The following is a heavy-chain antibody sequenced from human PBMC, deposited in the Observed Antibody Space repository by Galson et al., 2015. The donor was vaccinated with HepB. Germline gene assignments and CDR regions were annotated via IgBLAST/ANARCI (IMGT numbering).Heavy chain of an antibody. J-gene: IGHJ4*02. V-gene: IGHV1-46*01. CDR1: GYTFTSYY. CDR2: INPSGGSK. CDR3: ARRAAAGTGDY. Sequence: SVKVSCKASGYTFTSYYMHWVRQAPGQGLEWMGIINPSGGSKSYAQKFKGRVTMTRDKSTSTVYMELSSLRSEDTAVYYCARRAAAGTGDYWGQGTLVTVSS. D-gene: IGHD6-13*01.